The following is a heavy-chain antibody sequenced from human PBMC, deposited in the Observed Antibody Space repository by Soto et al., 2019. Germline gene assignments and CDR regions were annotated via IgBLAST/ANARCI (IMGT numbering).Heavy chain of an antibody. D-gene: IGHD5-18*01. CDR3: ARDDSKANYYYYYYMDV. J-gene: IGHJ6*03. CDR1: GYTFTSYG. CDR2: ISAYNGNT. Sequence: ASVKVSCKASGYTFTSYGIIWVRQAPGQGLEWMGWISAYNGNTNYAQKLQGRVTVTTDTSTSTAYMELRSLRSDDTAVYYCARDDSKANYYYYYYMDVWGKGTTVTVSS. V-gene: IGHV1-18*01.